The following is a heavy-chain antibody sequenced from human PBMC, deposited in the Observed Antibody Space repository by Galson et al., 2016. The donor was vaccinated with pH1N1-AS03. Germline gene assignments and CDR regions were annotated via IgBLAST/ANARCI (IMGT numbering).Heavy chain of an antibody. Sequence: SETLSLTCAVSGDSISTSNWWSWVRQPPGKGLEWIGEVSHAGRTNYSPSLTSRVTISLDKSKNQFSLQLTSVTAADTAVYYCARDVLPYSLGLDVWGQGTTVTVSS. J-gene: IGHJ6*02. CDR3: ARDVLPYSLGLDV. CDR1: GDSISTSNW. D-gene: IGHD5-18*01. V-gene: IGHV4-4*02. CDR2: VSHAGRT.